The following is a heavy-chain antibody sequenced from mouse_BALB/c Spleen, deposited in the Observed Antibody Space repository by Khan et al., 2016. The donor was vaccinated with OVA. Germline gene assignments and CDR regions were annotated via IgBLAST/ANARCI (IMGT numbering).Heavy chain of an antibody. Sequence: QIQLVQSGPELKKPGETVKISCKASGYSFTNYVMNWVKQAPGKGLKWMGWINTYIGEPTYSDDFKGRFAFSLETSASTAYLQINNLKNEDTSTYFWARGNRDFDYWGQGTTLTVSS. CDR3: ARGNRDFDY. CDR2: INTYIGEP. CDR1: GYSFTNYV. D-gene: IGHD2-1*01. V-gene: IGHV9-3-1*01. J-gene: IGHJ2*01.